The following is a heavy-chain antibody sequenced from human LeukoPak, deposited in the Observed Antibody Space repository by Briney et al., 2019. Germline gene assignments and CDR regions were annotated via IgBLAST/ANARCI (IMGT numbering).Heavy chain of an antibody. J-gene: IGHJ3*02. V-gene: IGHV3-7*04. D-gene: IGHD3-10*01. CDR2: IKQDGSEK. CDR3: ARAALGDGSGSFDAFDI. CDR1: GFTFSSYW. Sequence: GGSLRLSCAASGFTFSSYWLSWDRQAPGKGLEWVANIKQDGSEKYCVDSVKGRFTISRDNAKNSLYLQMSSPRAEDTAVYYCARAALGDGSGSFDAFDIWGQGTMVTVSS.